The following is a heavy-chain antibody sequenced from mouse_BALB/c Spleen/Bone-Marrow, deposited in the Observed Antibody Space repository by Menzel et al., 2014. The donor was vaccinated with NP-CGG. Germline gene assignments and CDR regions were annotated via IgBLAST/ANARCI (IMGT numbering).Heavy chain of an antibody. CDR3: ARRGYDGAY. CDR1: GYTFSSYW. V-gene: IGHV1-9*01. Sequence: VQLQQSGAELMKPGAPVKISCKATGYTFSSYWIEWVKQRPGHGLEWIGEILPGSGSTNYNEKFKGKATFTADTSSNTAYMQLSSLTSEDSAVYYCARRGYDGAYWGQGTLVTVSA. CDR2: ILPGSGST. J-gene: IGHJ3*01. D-gene: IGHD2-14*01.